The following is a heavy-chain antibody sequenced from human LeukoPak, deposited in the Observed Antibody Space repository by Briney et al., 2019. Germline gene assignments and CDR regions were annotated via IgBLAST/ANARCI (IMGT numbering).Heavy chain of an antibody. CDR3: AHGAMYQLDY. J-gene: IGHJ4*02. V-gene: IGHV3-23*01. Sequence: GGSLRLSCAASGFPFSSHGMSWVRQAPGKGLEWVSGIIGGAGSTYYADSVKGRFTISGDNSKNTLFLQMNSLRAEDTAVYYCAHGAMYQLDYWGQGTLVIVSS. CDR2: IIGGAGST. D-gene: IGHD2-2*01. CDR1: GFPFSSHG.